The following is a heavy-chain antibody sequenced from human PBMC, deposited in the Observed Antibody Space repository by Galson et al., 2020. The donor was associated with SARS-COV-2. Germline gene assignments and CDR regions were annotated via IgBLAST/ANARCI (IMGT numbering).Heavy chain of an antibody. Sequence: GESLKISCKGSGYNFNRYWITWVRQMPGKGLEWMGIIFPSDSETIYSPSFQGQVTISADKSISTAYLQWNSLKASDTAIYFCARRLYGDYAYVDHWGRGTPVIVSS. CDR1: GYNFNRYW. V-gene: IGHV5-51*01. J-gene: IGHJ4*02. D-gene: IGHD4-17*01. CDR3: ARRLYGDYAYVDH. CDR2: IFPSDSET.